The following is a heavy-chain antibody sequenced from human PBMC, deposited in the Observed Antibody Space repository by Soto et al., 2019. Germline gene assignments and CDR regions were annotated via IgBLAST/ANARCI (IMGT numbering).Heavy chain of an antibody. D-gene: IGHD6-6*01. CDR1: GFTFSDYS. Sequence: GGSLRLSCVASGFTFSDYSMSWIRQAPGKGLEWLAFIDSRGRTLSYADSGRGRFTISRDNAENSVYLQMDSLRADDTAVYYCARQAARNYIDSWGQGNSVTVSS. CDR3: ARQAARNYIDS. J-gene: IGHJ4*02. CDR2: IDSRGRTL. V-gene: IGHV3-11*01.